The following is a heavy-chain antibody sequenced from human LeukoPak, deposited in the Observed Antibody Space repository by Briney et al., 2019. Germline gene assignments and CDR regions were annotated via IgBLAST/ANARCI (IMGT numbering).Heavy chain of an antibody. V-gene: IGHV1-69*05. CDR3: AKEPNGKLKLNPEDRYCSGGSCYSWFDP. D-gene: IGHD2-15*01. Sequence: SVKVSCKASGGTFSSYAISWVRQAPGQGLEWMGRIIPIFGTANYAQKFQGRVTITTDEYTSTAYMELSSLRSEDTAVYYCAKEPNGKLKLNPEDRYCSGGSCYSWFDPWGQGTLVTVSS. J-gene: IGHJ5*02. CDR2: IIPIFGTA. CDR1: GGTFSSYA.